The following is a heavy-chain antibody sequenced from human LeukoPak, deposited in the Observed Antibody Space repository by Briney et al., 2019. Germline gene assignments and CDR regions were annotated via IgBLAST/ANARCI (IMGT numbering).Heavy chain of an antibody. CDR3: ARACGASCYAVDYYNYGMDV. CDR2: ISSSGSSI. CDR1: GFTFSSFE. Sequence: GRSLRLSCAASGFTFSSFEMNWVRQAPGKGLEWVSYISSSGSSIYYADSVKGRFTISRDNAKNSLYLQMNSLGAGDTAVYYCARACGASCYAVDYYNYGMDVWGQGTTVTVSS. J-gene: IGHJ6*02. V-gene: IGHV3-48*03. D-gene: IGHD2-15*01.